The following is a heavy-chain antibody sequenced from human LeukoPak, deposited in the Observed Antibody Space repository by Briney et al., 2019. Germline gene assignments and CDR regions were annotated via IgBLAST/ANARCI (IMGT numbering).Heavy chain of an antibody. CDR2: INPNSGGT. V-gene: IGHV1-2*06. D-gene: IGHD7-27*01. CDR3: ASPSNWGPAYYYYYYYMDV. Sequence: ASVKVSCKASGYTFTGYYMHWVRQAPGQGLEWMGRINPNSGGTNYAQKFQGRVTMTRDTSISTAYMELSRLRSDDTAVYYCASPSNWGPAYYYYYYYMDVWGKGTTVTVSS. CDR1: GYTFTGYY. J-gene: IGHJ6*03.